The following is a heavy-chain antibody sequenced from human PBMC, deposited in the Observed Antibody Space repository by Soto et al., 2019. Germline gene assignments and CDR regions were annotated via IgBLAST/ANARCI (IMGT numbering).Heavy chain of an antibody. V-gene: IGHV3-21*01. CDR2: IRSTSSHI. CDR3: ARGIVVPSMDV. Sequence: GESLKISCAASGFKFDTHTMNWVRQAPGKGLEWVSSIRSTSSHIYYADSVKGRFTISRDNARNSLYLQMDSLRAEDTAVYYCARGIVVPSMDVWGQGTTVTVSS. CDR1: GFKFDTHT. J-gene: IGHJ6*02. D-gene: IGHD2-15*01.